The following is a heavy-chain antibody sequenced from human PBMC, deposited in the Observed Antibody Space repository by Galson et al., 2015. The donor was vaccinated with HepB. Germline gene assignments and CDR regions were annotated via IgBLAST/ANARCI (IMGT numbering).Heavy chain of an antibody. D-gene: IGHD1-26*01. Sequence: SVKVSCKASGYTFTSYDINWVRQATGQGLEWMGWMNPNSGNTGYAQKFQGRVTMTRNTSISTAYMELSSLRSEDTAVYYCASPNPYSGSYTTLPFDYWGQGTLVTVSS. CDR1: GYTFTSYD. J-gene: IGHJ4*02. CDR2: MNPNSGNT. V-gene: IGHV1-8*01. CDR3: ASPNPYSGSYTTLPFDY.